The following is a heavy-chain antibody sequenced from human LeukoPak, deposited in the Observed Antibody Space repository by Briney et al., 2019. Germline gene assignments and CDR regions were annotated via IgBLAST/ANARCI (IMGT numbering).Heavy chain of an antibody. Sequence: SETLSLTCTVSGGSISSYYWSWIRQPPGKGLERIGYIYYSGSTNYNPSLKSRVTISVDTSKNQFSLKLSSVTAADTAVYYCARALTTVDHYFDYWGQGTLVTVSS. D-gene: IGHD4-23*01. CDR2: IYYSGST. CDR3: ARALTTVDHYFDY. CDR1: GGSISSYY. J-gene: IGHJ4*02. V-gene: IGHV4-59*01.